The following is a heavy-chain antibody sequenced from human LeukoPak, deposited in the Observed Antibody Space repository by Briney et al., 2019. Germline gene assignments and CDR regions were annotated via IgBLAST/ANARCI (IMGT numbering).Heavy chain of an antibody. V-gene: IGHV4-59*01. Sequence: SETLSLTCTVSGGSISGYYWSWIRQPPGKGLEWIGYIYYSGSTNYNPSLKSRVTISVDTSKNQFSLKLSSVTAADTAVYYCARDARSPSHFDYWGQGTLVTVSS. CDR3: ARDARSPSHFDY. D-gene: IGHD6-6*01. J-gene: IGHJ4*02. CDR1: GGSISGYY. CDR2: IYYSGST.